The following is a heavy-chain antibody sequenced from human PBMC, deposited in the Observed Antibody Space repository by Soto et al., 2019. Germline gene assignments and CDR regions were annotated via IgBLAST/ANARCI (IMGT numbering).Heavy chain of an antibody. Sequence: QVQLQQWGAGLLKPSETLSLTCAVYGGSFSGYYWSWIRQPPGKGLEWIGEINHSGSTNYNPSLTSRVTISVDTSKKQFSLKLSSVTAADTAVYYCARALTLDYWGQGTLVTVSS. J-gene: IGHJ4*02. CDR1: GGSFSGYY. CDR3: ARALTLDY. V-gene: IGHV4-34*01. CDR2: INHSGST.